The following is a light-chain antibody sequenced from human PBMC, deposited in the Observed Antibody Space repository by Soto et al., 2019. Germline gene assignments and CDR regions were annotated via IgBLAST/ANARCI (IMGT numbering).Light chain of an antibody. Sequence: EIVMTQSPATLSVSPGEKATLSCRASQSVNNNLAWYLQKPGQAPRLLIYFASTRATGIPARFSGSESGTEFTLTISSLQSEDFAVYYCQQYNKWPLTVGGGTKVETK. CDR3: QQYNKWPLT. CDR1: QSVNNN. V-gene: IGKV3-15*01. CDR2: FAS. J-gene: IGKJ4*01.